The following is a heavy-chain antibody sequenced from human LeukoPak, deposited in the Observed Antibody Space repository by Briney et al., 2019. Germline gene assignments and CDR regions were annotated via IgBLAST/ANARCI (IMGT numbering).Heavy chain of an antibody. D-gene: IGHD3-16*02. CDR3: ATSGVIPFGGLIVPSLDY. CDR2: ISPSGGST. J-gene: IGHJ4*02. Sequence: ASVKLSCKASGYIFTTYYLHWVRQAPGQGLEWMGIISPSGGSTTYAQKFQGRVTMTRDTSTNTVYMALSSLKSEDTAVYYCATSGVIPFGGLIVPSLDYWGQGTLVTVSS. V-gene: IGHV1-46*01. CDR1: GYIFTTYY.